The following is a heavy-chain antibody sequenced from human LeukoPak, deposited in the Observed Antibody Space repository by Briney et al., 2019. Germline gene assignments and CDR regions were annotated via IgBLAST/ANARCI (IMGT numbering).Heavy chain of an antibody. V-gene: IGHV4-59*12. CDR1: GGSIGSYY. D-gene: IGHD4-11*01. Sequence: SETLSLTCTVSGGSIGSYYWSWIRQPPGKGLEWIGYIYYSGSTNYNPSLKSRVTISVDRSKNQFSLKLSSVTAADTAVYYCARADSNYVGAAASYFDYWGQGTLVTVSS. CDR3: ARADSNYVGAAASYFDY. CDR2: IYYSGST. J-gene: IGHJ4*02.